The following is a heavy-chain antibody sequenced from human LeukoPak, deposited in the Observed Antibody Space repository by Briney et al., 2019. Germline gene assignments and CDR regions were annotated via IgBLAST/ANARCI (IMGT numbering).Heavy chain of an antibody. CDR2: IKQDGSEK. Sequence: GGSLRLSCAASGFTFSTSWMSWVRQTPGKGLEWVASIKQDGSEKYYVDSVRGRFTISRDNAKNSLSLQMNSLRAEDTAVYYCARENHGSFDYWGQGSLVTVSS. J-gene: IGHJ4*02. V-gene: IGHV3-7*01. D-gene: IGHD1-14*01. CDR3: ARENHGSFDY. CDR1: GFTFSTSW.